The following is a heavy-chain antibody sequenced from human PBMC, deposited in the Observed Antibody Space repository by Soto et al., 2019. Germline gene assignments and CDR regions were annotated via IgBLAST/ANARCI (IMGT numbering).Heavy chain of an antibody. CDR1: GGSISSYY. CDR3: ARGGEYCSSTSCYHYYYYMDV. D-gene: IGHD2-2*01. V-gene: IGHV4-59*08. J-gene: IGHJ6*03. Sequence: SETLSLTCTVSGGSISSYYWSWIRQPPGKGLEWIGYIYYSGSTNYNPSLKSRATISVDTSKTQFSLKLSSVTAANTAVYYCARGGEYCSSTSCYHYYYYMDVWGKGTTVTVSS. CDR2: IYYSGST.